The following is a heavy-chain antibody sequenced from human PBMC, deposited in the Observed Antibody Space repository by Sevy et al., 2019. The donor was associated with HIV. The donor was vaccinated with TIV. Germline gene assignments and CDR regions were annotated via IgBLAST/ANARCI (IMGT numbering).Heavy chain of an antibody. D-gene: IGHD2-2*01. CDR1: GFTISSYT. CDR2: IDSSSSTI. Sequence: GGSLRLSCTASGFTISSYTMNWVRQAPGKGLEWVSYIDSSSSTIYYADSVRGRFTISRDNAKNSVYLQMNSLRAEDTAVYYCAKIGYCSITSCYEYFQHWGQGTLVTVSS. V-gene: IGHV3-48*01. J-gene: IGHJ1*01. CDR3: AKIGYCSITSCYEYFQH.